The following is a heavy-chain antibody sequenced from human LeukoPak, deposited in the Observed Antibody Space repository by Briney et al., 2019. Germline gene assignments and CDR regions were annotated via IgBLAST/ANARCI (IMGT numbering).Heavy chain of an antibody. V-gene: IGHV3-30*18. CDR2: ITYDGYYK. CDR1: GFTFSSYG. CDR3: AKDLNSMVRGACMDA. Sequence: QPGRSLRLSCAASGFTFSSYGMHWVRPAPGKGLEWVAVITYDGYYKYYADSVKGRFTISSDNSKNTLFLQMNSLRAEDTAVYYCAKDLNSMVRGACMDAWGQGTTVTVSS. D-gene: IGHD3-10*01. J-gene: IGHJ6*02.